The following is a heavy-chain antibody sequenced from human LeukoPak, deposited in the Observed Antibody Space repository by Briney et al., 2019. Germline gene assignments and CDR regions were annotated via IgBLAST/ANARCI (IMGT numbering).Heavy chain of an antibody. CDR2: IKQDGSEK. CDR3: ARDQEPSDYYDSSGYSDAFDI. D-gene: IGHD3-22*01. Sequence: GGSLRLSCAASGFTFSSYWMGWVRQAPGKGLEWVANIKQDGSEKYYVDSVKGRFTISRDNAKNSLYLQMNSLRAEDTAVYYCARDQEPSDYYDSSGYSDAFDIWGQGTMVTVSS. V-gene: IGHV3-7*01. CDR1: GFTFSSYW. J-gene: IGHJ3*02.